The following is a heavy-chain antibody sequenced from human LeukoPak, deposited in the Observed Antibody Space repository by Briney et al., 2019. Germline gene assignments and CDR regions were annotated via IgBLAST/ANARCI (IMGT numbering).Heavy chain of an antibody. V-gene: IGHV4-59*01. D-gene: IGHD6-19*01. J-gene: IGHJ5*02. CDR3: ARDLSYSSGWYRGWFDP. CDR1: GGSISSYY. Sequence: PSETLSLTCTVSGGSISSYYWTWIRQPPGKGLEWIGYIYYSGSTNYNPSLKSRVTISLDTSKNQFSLKLSSVTAADTAVYYCARDLSYSSGWYRGWFDPWGQGTLVTVSS. CDR2: IYYSGST.